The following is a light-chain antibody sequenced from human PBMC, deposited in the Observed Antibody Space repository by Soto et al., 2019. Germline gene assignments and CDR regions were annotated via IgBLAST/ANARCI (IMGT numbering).Light chain of an antibody. Sequence: EIVITQSPATLSVSPGERATLSCRASQSVSSHLAWYQQKPGQAPRLLIYGASSRATGIPDRFSGSGSGTDFTLTISRLEPEDFAVYYCQQYGSSPLTFGGGTKVDIK. CDR1: QSVSSH. CDR2: GAS. V-gene: IGKV3-20*01. CDR3: QQYGSSPLT. J-gene: IGKJ4*01.